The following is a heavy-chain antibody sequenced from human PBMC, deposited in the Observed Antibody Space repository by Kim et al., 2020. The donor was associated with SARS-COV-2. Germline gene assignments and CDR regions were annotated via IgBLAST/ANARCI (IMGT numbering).Heavy chain of an antibody. J-gene: IGHJ4*02. CDR2: ISYDGSNK. CDR1: GFTFSSYA. D-gene: IGHD5-12*01. CDR3: ARAQRRWLQGSFDY. V-gene: IGHV3-30*04. Sequence: GGSLRLSCAASGFTFSSYAMHWVRQAPGKGLEWVAVISYDGSNKYYADSVKGRFTISRDNSKNTLYLQMNSLRAEDTAVYYCARAQRRWLQGSFDYWGQGTLVTVSS.